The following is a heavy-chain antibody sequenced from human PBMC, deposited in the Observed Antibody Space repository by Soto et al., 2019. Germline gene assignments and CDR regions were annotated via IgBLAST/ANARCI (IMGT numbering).Heavy chain of an antibody. Sequence: GSLRLSCAASGFTFSSFHMNWVRQAPGRGLEWVAYITSSSDTIYYSDSVKGRFTISRDNGKNSLFLQMNSLRDEDTAVYYCARVVVVILRGYYYAMVVSCPAPTVSV. CDR3: ARVVVVILRGYYYAMVV. D-gene: IGHD3-22*01. V-gene: IGHV3-48*02. J-gene: IGHJ6*02. CDR2: ITSSSDTI. CDR1: GFTFSSFH.